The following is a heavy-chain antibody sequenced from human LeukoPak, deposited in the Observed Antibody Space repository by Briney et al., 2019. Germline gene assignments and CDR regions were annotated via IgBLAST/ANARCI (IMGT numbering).Heavy chain of an antibody. D-gene: IGHD3-10*01. CDR3: ARGFNRGSGSYDGDY. CDR1: GYTFTSYG. Sequence: ASVKVSCKASGYTFTSYGISWVRQAPGQGLEWMGWISAYNGNTNYAQKLQGRVTMTTDTSTSTAYMELRSLRSDDTAVYYCARGFNRGSGSYDGDYWGQGTLVTVSS. CDR2: ISAYNGNT. V-gene: IGHV1-18*01. J-gene: IGHJ4*02.